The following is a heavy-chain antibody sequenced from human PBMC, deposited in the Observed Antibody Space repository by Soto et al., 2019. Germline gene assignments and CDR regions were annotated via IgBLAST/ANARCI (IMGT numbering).Heavy chain of an antibody. J-gene: IGHJ5*02. CDR2: INHSGST. V-gene: IGHV4-34*01. Sequence: QVQLQQWGAGLLKPSETLSLTCAVYGGSFSGYYWSWIRQPPGKGLEWIGEINHSGSTNYNPSLKSRVTISVDTSKNQFSLKLSSVTAADTAVYYCARAYYDFWSGYYEHWFDPWGQGTLVTVSS. D-gene: IGHD3-3*01. CDR1: GGSFSGYY. CDR3: ARAYYDFWSGYYEHWFDP.